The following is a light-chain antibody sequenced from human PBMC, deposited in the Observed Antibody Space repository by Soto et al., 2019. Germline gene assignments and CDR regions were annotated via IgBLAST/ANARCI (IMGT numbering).Light chain of an antibody. CDR3: ATWDNGLTGVV. V-gene: IGLV1-44*01. Sequence: QSVLTQPPSTSGTPGQRVTISCSGSSSNIGSNTVHWYQQIPGTAPKLLIYTNNQRSSGVSDRFSGSKSDTSASLVISGRQSDDEADYYCATWDNGLTGVVFGGGTKLTVL. CDR1: SSNIGSNT. CDR2: TNN. J-gene: IGLJ2*01.